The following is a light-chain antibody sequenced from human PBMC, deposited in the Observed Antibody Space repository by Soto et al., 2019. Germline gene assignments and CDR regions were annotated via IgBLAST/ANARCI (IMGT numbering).Light chain of an antibody. V-gene: IGKV3-15*01. Sequence: IVMTQSPATLSVSPGERATLSCRASQSVSSNLAWFQQKPGQAPRLLIYGASTRATNIPARFSGSGSGTEFTLTISSLQSEDFAVYYCQQYNNWPRTFGPGTKVDIK. CDR2: GAS. CDR1: QSVSSN. J-gene: IGKJ3*01. CDR3: QQYNNWPRT.